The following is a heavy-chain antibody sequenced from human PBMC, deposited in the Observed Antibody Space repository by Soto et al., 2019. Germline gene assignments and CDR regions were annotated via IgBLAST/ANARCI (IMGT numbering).Heavy chain of an antibody. CDR3: ARHTPAISISDH. D-gene: IGHD2-15*01. CDR2: IYYSGST. J-gene: IGHJ4*02. CDR1: GGSISSSSYY. V-gene: IGHV4-39*01. Sequence: QLQLQESGPGLVKPSETLSLTCTVSGGSISSSSYYWGWIRQPPGKGLEWIGSIYYSGSTYYNPSLKSRVTISLDTSKNQCSLKLSSVTAADTAVYYCARHTPAISISDHWGQGTLVTVSS.